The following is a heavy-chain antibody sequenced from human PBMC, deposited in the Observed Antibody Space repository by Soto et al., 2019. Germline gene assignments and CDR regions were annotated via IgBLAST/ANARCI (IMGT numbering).Heavy chain of an antibody. CDR1: GYAFSNAW. CDR3: RADYDSSGYYAPADAFDI. V-gene: IGHV3-15*01. J-gene: IGHJ3*02. Sequence: GGSLRLSCAASGYAFSNAWMSWFRQAPGKGLEWVGRIKSKTDCGTTDYAAPVKGRFTISRDDSKNTLYLQMNSLKTEDTAVYYCRADYDSSGYYAPADAFDIWGQGTMVTVSS. CDR2: IKSKTDCGTT. D-gene: IGHD3-22*01.